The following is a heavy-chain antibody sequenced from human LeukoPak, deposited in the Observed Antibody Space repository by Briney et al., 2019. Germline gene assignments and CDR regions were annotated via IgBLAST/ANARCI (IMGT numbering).Heavy chain of an antibody. V-gene: IGHV4-39*01. CDR3: SRSHDYGGLYFYYYMDV. Sequence: PSETLSLTCTVSGGSISSRSDYWRWLRQTPGKGLEWIGNLDSSGITYYNPSLKSRVTISVGTSKNQFSLNLRSVTAADTAIYFCSRSHDYGGLYFYYYMDVWGKGTTVTVSS. J-gene: IGHJ6*03. CDR2: LDSSGIT. CDR1: GGSISSRSDY. D-gene: IGHD4-23*01.